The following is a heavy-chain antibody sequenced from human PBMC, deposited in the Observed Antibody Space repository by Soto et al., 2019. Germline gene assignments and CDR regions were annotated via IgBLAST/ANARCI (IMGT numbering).Heavy chain of an antibody. D-gene: IGHD7-27*01. V-gene: IGHV4-30-2*06. J-gene: IGHJ5*01. CDR3: ARGRYCLTGRCFPNWFDS. CDR2: TYDRGST. Sequence: SETLSLTCAVSGDSIIRAGYSWSWIRQSPGKRLEWIGYTYDRGSTYYNPSFRGRVSISVDRSKNQMSLKLDSVTAADTAVYFCARGRYCLTGRCFPNWFDSWGQGALVTVSS. CDR1: GDSIIRAGYS.